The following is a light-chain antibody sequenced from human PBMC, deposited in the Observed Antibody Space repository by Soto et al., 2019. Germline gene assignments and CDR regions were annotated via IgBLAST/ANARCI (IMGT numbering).Light chain of an antibody. Sequence: QSVLTQPPSASGSPGQSVTISCTGTSSDVGDYNSVSWYQQYPGKAPKVRIYEFRRRPSGVPDRFSGSKSGHTAYLTVSALQAEDEADYYCSSYAGSNAYVSGTGTKVPV. CDR3: SSYAGSNAYV. CDR1: SSDVGDYNS. CDR2: EFR. J-gene: IGLJ1*01. V-gene: IGLV2-8*01.